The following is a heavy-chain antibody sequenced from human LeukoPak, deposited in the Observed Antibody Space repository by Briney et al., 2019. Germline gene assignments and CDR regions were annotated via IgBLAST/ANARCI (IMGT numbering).Heavy chain of an antibody. D-gene: IGHD6-13*01. CDR2: IDPDGGNT. Sequence: GASVKVSCKASGYTFTESYVHWVRQAPGQVLEWMGLIDPDGGNTNYAQNFQGRVTLTRDTSTSTLYMELSSLRSEDTAVYSCATIRPRIAENYWGQGTLVTVSS. J-gene: IGHJ4*02. CDR1: GYTFTESY. CDR3: ATIRPRIAENY. V-gene: IGHV1-46*01.